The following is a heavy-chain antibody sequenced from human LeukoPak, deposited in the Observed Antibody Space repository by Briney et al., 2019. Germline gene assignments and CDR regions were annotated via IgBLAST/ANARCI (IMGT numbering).Heavy chain of an antibody. J-gene: IGHJ4*02. CDR3: ARVPIVVVVAATLPEYYLDY. CDR1: GGSISSSNW. V-gene: IGHV4-4*02. Sequence: PSGTLSLTCAVSGGSISSSNWWSWVRQPPGKGLEWIGEIYHSGSTNYNPSLKSRVTISVDKSKNQFSLKLSSVTAADTAVYYCARVPIVVVVAATLPEYYLDYWGQGTLVTVSS. D-gene: IGHD2-15*01. CDR2: IYHSGST.